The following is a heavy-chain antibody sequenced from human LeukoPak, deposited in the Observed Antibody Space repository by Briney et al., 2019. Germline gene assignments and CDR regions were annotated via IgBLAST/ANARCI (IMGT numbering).Heavy chain of an antibody. D-gene: IGHD5-18*01. Sequence: ASVKVSCKASGYTFTSYYMHWARQAPGQGLEWMGIINPSGGSTSYAQKFQGRVTMTRDMSTSTVYMELSSLRSEDTAVYYCAREDGDTAMVDYWGQGTLVTVSS. V-gene: IGHV1-46*01. CDR3: AREDGDTAMVDY. CDR2: INPSGGST. CDR1: GYTFTSYY. J-gene: IGHJ4*02.